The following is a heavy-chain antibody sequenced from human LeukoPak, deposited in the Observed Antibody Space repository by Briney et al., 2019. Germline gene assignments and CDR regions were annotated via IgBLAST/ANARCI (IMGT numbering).Heavy chain of an antibody. CDR2: IYYSGST. Sequence: SETLSLTCTVSGSSLSSGYYWSWIRPPPGKGMEWIGYIYYSGSTYYNPSLKSRVTISVDTSKNQFSLKLSSVTAADTAVYYCARFHGYNFDYWGQGTLVTVSS. V-gene: IGHV4-30-4*07. CDR3: ARFHGYNFDY. CDR1: GSSLSSGYY. D-gene: IGHD5-24*01. J-gene: IGHJ4*02.